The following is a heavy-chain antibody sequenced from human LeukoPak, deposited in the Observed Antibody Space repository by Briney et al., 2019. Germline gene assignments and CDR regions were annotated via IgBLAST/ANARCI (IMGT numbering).Heavy chain of an antibody. J-gene: IGHJ4*02. CDR1: RYSFDSYA. CDR2: INGGGDIT. V-gene: IGHV3-23*01. D-gene: IGHD1-26*01. Sequence: GGSLRLSCEGSRYSFDSYAMTWVRQAPGKGLEWVSSINGGGDITYYAESVKGRFTISRDNSKNTVYLQMNSLRAEDTAIYYCATSGTYYGLFWGQGTLVTVSS. CDR3: ATSGTYYGLF.